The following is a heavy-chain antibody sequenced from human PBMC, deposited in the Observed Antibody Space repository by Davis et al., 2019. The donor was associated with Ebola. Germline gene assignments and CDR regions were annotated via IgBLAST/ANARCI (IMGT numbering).Heavy chain of an antibody. CDR2: ISSSGSTI. J-gene: IGHJ1*01. CDR1: GFTFSSYS. D-gene: IGHD1-26*01. Sequence: GESLKISCAASGFTFSSYSMNWVRQAPGKGLEWVSYISSSGSTIYYADSVKGRFTISRDNAKNSLYLQMNSLRAEDTAVYYCARSGSYYGYFQHWGQGTLVTVSS. CDR3: ARSGSYYGYFQH. V-gene: IGHV3-48*04.